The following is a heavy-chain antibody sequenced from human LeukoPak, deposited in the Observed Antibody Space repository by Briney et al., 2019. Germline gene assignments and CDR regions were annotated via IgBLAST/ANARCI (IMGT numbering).Heavy chain of an antibody. D-gene: IGHD1-26*01. Sequence: KTSETLSLTCTVSGGSISSSSYYWGWIRQPPGKGLEWIGYIYYSGSTNYNPSLKSRVTISVDTSKNQFSLKLSSVTAADTAVYYCARRSSGSYFHGPWGQGTLVTVSS. CDR2: IYYSGST. CDR1: GGSISSSSYY. V-gene: IGHV4-61*05. CDR3: ARRSSGSYFHGP. J-gene: IGHJ4*02.